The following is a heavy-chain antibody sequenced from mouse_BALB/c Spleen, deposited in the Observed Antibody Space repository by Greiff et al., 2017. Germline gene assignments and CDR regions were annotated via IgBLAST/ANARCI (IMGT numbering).Heavy chain of an antibody. J-gene: IGHJ1*01. V-gene: IGHV14-3*02. Sequence: EVQLQQSGAELVKPGASVKLSCTASGFNIKDTYMHWVKQRPEQGLEWIGRIDPANGNTKYDPKFQGKATITADTSSNTAYLQLSSLTSEDTAVYYCAREYYGSSYWYFDVWGAGTTVTVSS. CDR1: GFNIKDTY. CDR2: IDPANGNT. D-gene: IGHD1-1*01. CDR3: AREYYGSSYWYFDV.